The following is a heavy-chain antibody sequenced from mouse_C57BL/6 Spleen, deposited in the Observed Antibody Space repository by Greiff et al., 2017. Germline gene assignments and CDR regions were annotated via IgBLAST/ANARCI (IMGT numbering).Heavy chain of an antibody. CDR1: GFSLTSYG. CDR2: IWGDEST. Sequence: VQLKESGPGLVAPSQCLSITCTASGFSLTSYGVSWVRQPPGKGLEWLGVIWGDESTNYQSALISRLSISTDNSKCQVLLKLNCLQTDDTATYYGAKRGDGCYHGYFDVWGKGTTVTVSS. D-gene: IGHD2-3*01. CDR3: AKRGDGCYHGYFDV. V-gene: IGHV2-3*01. J-gene: IGHJ1*03.